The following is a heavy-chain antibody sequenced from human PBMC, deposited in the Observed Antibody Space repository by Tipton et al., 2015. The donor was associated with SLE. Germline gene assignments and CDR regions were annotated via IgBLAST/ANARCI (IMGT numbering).Heavy chain of an antibody. CDR3: ALQRGYSYGFDY. CDR2: IYGDGIST. J-gene: IGHJ4*02. D-gene: IGHD5-18*01. CDR1: GFTFSSYA. Sequence: SLRLSCAASGFTFSSYAMNWVRQAPGKGLEWVSGIYGDGISTYYADSVRGRFTISRDNSKNTLYLQMHSLRAEDTAVYYCALQRGYSYGFDYWGQGTLVTVSS. V-gene: IGHV3-23*03.